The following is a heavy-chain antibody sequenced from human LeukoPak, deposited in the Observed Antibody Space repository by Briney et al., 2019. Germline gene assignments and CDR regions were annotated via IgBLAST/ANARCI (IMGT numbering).Heavy chain of an antibody. CDR1: GFTFNTYT. D-gene: IGHD6-19*01. V-gene: IGHV3-23*01. CDR3: AKAGSSGWSNWFDP. Sequence: GGSLRLSCAASGFTFNTYTMNWVRQTPGKGLEWVSAISGSGGGTYYADSVKGRFTISRDNSKNTLYLQMNSLRAEDTAVYYCAKAGSSGWSNWFDPWGQGTLVTVSS. J-gene: IGHJ5*02. CDR2: ISGSGGGT.